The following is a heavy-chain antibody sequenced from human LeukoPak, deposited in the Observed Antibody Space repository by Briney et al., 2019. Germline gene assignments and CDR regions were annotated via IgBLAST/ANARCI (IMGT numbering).Heavy chain of an antibody. CDR1: GFTFSDYY. CDR3: AKDDRPNYYDSSGYLDAFDI. V-gene: IGHV3-23*01. Sequence: GGSLRLSCAASGFTFSDYYMSWIRQAPGKGLEWVSAISGSGGSTYYADSVKGRFTISRDNSKNTLYLQMNSLRAEDTAVYYCAKDDRPNYYDSSGYLDAFDIWGQGTMVTVSS. CDR2: ISGSGGST. D-gene: IGHD3-22*01. J-gene: IGHJ3*02.